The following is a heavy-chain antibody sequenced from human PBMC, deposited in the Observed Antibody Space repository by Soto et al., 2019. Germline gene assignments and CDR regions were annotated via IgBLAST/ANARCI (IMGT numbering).Heavy chain of an antibody. J-gene: IGHJ4*02. CDR3: ARAEPWSQQDY. D-gene: IGHD1-1*01. CDR1: GFTVSSNY. CDR2: IYSGGST. Sequence: GESLKISCAASGFTVSSNYMSWVRQAPGKGLEWVSVIYSGGSTYYADSVKGRFTISRDNSKNTLYLQMNSLRAEDTAVYYCARAEPWSQQDYWGQGTLVTVSS. V-gene: IGHV3-66*01.